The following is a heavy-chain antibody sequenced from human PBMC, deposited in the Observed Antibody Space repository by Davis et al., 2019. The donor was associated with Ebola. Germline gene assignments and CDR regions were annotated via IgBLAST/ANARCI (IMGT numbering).Heavy chain of an antibody. CDR1: GGSFSGYY. V-gene: IGHV4-34*01. D-gene: IGHD3-9*01. Sequence: SQTLSLTCAVYGGSFSGYYWSWIRQPPGKGLEWIGSIYYSGSTYYNPSLKSRVTISVDTSKNQFSLKLSSVTAADTAVYYCARADYDILTGYYIDPWGQGTLVTVSS. CDR2: IYYSGST. J-gene: IGHJ5*02. CDR3: ARADYDILTGYYIDP.